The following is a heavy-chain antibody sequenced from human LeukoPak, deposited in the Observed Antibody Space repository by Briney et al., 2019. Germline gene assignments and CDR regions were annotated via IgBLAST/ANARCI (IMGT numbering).Heavy chain of an antibody. CDR3: ARGFNRGFDP. Sequence: GGSLRLSCAASGFTVNSNYWSWVRQAPGKGLEWVSVIYSGGTTYYADSVKGRFTFSRDNSKNMLHLQVNSLRAEDTAVYYCARGFNRGFDPWGQGTLVTVSS. V-gene: IGHV3-53*01. CDR2: IYSGGTT. CDR1: GFTVNSNY. J-gene: IGHJ5*02. D-gene: IGHD3-10*01.